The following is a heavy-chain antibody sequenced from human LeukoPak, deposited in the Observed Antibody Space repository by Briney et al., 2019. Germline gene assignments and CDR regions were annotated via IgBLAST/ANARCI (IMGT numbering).Heavy chain of an antibody. CDR1: GFTFSSYE. V-gene: IGHV3-48*03. Sequence: PGGSLRLSCAASGFTFSSYEMNWVRQAPRKGLEWVSYISSSGSAIYYADSVKGRFTISRDNARNSLYLHMNSLRAEDTAVYYCARDLGGYSYGSHFDYWGQETLVTVSS. J-gene: IGHJ4*02. D-gene: IGHD5-18*01. CDR3: ARDLGGYSYGSHFDY. CDR2: ISSSGSAI.